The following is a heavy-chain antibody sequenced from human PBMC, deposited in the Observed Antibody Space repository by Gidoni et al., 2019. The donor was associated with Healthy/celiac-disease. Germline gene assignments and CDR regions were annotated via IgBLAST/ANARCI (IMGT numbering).Heavy chain of an antibody. D-gene: IGHD3-10*01. CDR2: IYYSGST. Sequence: QVQLQESGPGLVKPSETLSLTCTVSGGSISSYYWSWIRQPPGKGLEWIGYIYYSGSTNYNPSLKSRVTISVDTSKNQFSLKLSSVTAADTAVYYCARDRRITMVQGVILNDAFDIWGQGTMVTVSS. CDR3: ARDRRITMVQGVILNDAFDI. J-gene: IGHJ3*02. CDR1: GGSISSYY. V-gene: IGHV4-59*01.